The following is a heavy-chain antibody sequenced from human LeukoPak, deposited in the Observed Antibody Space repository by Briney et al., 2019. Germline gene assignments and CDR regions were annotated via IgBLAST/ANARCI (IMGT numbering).Heavy chain of an antibody. Sequence: PSETLSLTCTVSGGSISSGDYYWSWIRQPPGKGLEWIGYIYYSGSTYYNPSLKSRVTISVDTSKNQFSLKLSSVTAADTAVYYCVRITIFGVVIPYGMDVWGQGTRSPSP. CDR2: IYYSGST. CDR3: VRITIFGVVIPYGMDV. D-gene: IGHD3-3*01. V-gene: IGHV4-30-4*01. CDR1: GGSISSGDYY. J-gene: IGHJ6*02.